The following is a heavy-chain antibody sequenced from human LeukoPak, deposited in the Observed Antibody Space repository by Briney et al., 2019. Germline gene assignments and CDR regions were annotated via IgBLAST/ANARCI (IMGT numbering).Heavy chain of an antibody. D-gene: IGHD4-17*01. CDR1: GFTFSSYA. Sequence: GGSLRLSCAASGFTFSSYAMHWVRQAPGKGLEYVSAISSNGGSTYYANSVKGRFTISRDNSKNTLYLQMGSLRAEDTAVYYRARAYGDYVDDAFDIWGQGTMVTVSS. CDR3: ARAYGDYVDDAFDI. V-gene: IGHV3-64*01. J-gene: IGHJ3*02. CDR2: ISSNGGST.